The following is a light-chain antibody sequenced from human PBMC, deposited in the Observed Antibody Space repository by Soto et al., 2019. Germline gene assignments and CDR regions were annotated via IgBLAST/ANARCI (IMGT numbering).Light chain of an antibody. CDR3: QQRQYWPPIT. CDR1: QSVSSSY. CDR2: DAS. Sequence: PWERATLSCRASQSVSSSYLAWYQQKPGQAPRLLIYDASNRATGVPARFSGSGSGTDFTLTISSLEPEDFAIYYCQQRQYWPPITFGQGTRLEIK. J-gene: IGKJ5*01. V-gene: IGKV3-11*01.